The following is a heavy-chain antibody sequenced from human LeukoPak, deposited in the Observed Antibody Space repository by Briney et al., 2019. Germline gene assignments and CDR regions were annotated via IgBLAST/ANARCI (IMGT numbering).Heavy chain of an antibody. V-gene: IGHV4-39*01. CDR1: GGSISSSSYY. Sequence: PSETLSLTCTVSGGSISSSSYYWGWIRQPPGKGQEWIGSIYYSGSTYYNPSLKSRVTISVDTSKNQFSLKLSSVTAADTAVYYCARHYCSSTSCYTDVAFDIWGQGTMVTVSS. CDR3: ARHYCSSTSCYTDVAFDI. CDR2: IYYSGST. J-gene: IGHJ3*02. D-gene: IGHD2-2*02.